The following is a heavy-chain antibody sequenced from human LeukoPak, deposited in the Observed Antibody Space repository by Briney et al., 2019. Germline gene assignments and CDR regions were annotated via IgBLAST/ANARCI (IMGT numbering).Heavy chain of an antibody. CDR2: INPNSGGT. CDR1: GYTFTGYY. D-gene: IGHD2-21*02. Sequence: ASVKVSCKASGYTFTGYYMHWVRQAPGQGLEWMGRINPNSGGTNYAQKFQGRVTMTRDTSISTAYMELSRLRSDDTAVYYCARSPPSYCGGGCYHNDCWGQGTLVTVSS. CDR3: ARSPPSYCGGGCYHNDC. J-gene: IGHJ4*02. V-gene: IGHV1-2*06.